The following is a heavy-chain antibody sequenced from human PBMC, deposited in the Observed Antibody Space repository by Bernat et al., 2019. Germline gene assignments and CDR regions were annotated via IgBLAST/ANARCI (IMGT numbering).Heavy chain of an antibody. V-gene: IGHV3-64*01. D-gene: IGHD3-10*01. Sequence: EVQLVESGGGLVQPGGSLRLSCAASGFTFSSYAMHWVRQAPGKGLEFVSAISSNGGSTYYAKSVKGRFTISRDNSKNKLYLQMGSLRAGDLAVYCCAENGDSECYHNRGQGTLVTVSS. CDR1: GFTFSSYA. J-gene: IGHJ4*02. CDR2: ISSNGGST. CDR3: AENGDSECYHN.